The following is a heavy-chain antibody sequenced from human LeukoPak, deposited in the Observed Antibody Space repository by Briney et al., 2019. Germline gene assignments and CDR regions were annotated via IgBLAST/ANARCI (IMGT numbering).Heavy chain of an antibody. V-gene: IGHV3-23*01. J-gene: IGHJ4*02. CDR2: ISGGGGST. Sequence: GGSLRLSCAASGFTFNSYAMSWVRQAPGKGLEWVSAISGGGGSTYHADSVKGRFTISRDNSKNTLYLQVNSLRAEDTAVYYCAKGGKWDVTPFDYWGQGTLVTVSS. D-gene: IGHD1-26*01. CDR3: AKGGKWDVTPFDY. CDR1: GFTFNSYA.